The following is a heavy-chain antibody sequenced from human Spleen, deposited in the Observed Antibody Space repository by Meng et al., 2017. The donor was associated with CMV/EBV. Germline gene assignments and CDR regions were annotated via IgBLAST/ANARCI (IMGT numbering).Heavy chain of an antibody. CDR2: INPNSGGT. CDR3: ARVTIFGVVFTS. Sequence: ASVKVSCKASGYTFTGYYMHWVRQAPGQGLEWMGWINPNSGGTNYAQKFQGRVTMTRDTSISTAYMELSRLRSDDTAVYYCARVTIFGVVFTSWGQGTLVTVSS. J-gene: IGHJ5*02. CDR1: GYTFTGYY. D-gene: IGHD3-3*01. V-gene: IGHV1-2*02.